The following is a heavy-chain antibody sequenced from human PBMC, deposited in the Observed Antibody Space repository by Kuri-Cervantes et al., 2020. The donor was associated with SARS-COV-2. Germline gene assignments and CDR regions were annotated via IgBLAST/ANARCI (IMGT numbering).Heavy chain of an antibody. CDR1: GFMFSRYW. D-gene: IGHD2-2*01. Sequence: GGSLRLSCAASGFMFSRYWMSWVRQAPGKGLEWVANINEDGSEIYYVDSVKGRFTISRDNDENSLFLQMNSLRDEDTAVYYWARGYCSSTSCPPYYYYCMDVWGQGTTVTVSS. CDR2: INEDGSEI. J-gene: IGHJ6*02. CDR3: ARGYCSSTSCPPYYYYCMDV. V-gene: IGHV3-7*01.